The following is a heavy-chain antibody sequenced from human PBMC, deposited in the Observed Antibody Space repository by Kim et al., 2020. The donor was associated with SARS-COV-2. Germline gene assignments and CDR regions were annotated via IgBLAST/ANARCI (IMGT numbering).Heavy chain of an antibody. V-gene: IGHV1-2*06. CDR2: NNPTSGGT. CDR3: ARDRGYCSSTSCLYYYGM. CDR1: GYTFTGYY. D-gene: IGHD2-2*01. Sequence: ASVKVSCKASGYTFTGYYMHWVRQAPGQGLEWMGRNNPTSGGTNYAQKFQGRVTMTRDTSISTAYMELSRLRSDDTAVYYCARDRGYCSSTSCLYYYGM. J-gene: IGHJ6*01.